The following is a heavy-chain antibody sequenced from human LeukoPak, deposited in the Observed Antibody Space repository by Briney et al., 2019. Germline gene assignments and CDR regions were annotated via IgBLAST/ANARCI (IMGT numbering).Heavy chain of an antibody. CDR2: ISGSGGST. CDR3: AKDLGEDNRSSGPFDY. Sequence: GGPLRLSCAASGFTFSSYGMSWVRQAPGKGLEWVSAISGSGGSTYYADSVKGRFTISRDNSKNTLYLQMNSLRAEDTAVYYCAKDLGEDNRSSGPFDYWGQGTLVTVSS. J-gene: IGHJ4*02. V-gene: IGHV3-23*01. D-gene: IGHD6-25*01. CDR1: GFTFSSYG.